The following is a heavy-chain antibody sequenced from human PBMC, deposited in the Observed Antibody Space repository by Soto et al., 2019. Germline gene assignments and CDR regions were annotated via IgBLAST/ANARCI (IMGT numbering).Heavy chain of an antibody. Sequence: ASVKVSCKASGDTFTDYYIHWVRQAPGQGLEWMGWISAYNGNTNYAQKLQGRVTMTTDTSTSTAYMELRSLRSDDTAVYYCARGYCSGGSCYFGWFDPWGQGTLVTVSS. D-gene: IGHD2-15*01. CDR1: GDTFTDYY. CDR3: ARGYCSGGSCYFGWFDP. J-gene: IGHJ5*02. CDR2: ISAYNGNT. V-gene: IGHV1-18*04.